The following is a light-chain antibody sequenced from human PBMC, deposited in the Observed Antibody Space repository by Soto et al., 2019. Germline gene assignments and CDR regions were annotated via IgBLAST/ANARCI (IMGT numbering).Light chain of an antibody. V-gene: IGKV1-5*03. CDR3: QQHNSYPAT. CDR2: MAS. J-gene: IGKJ1*01. CDR1: QSISTW. Sequence: DIQMTQSPSTLSASVGDRVTITCRASQSISTWLAWYQQKPGKAPKLLIYMASTLESGVPSRFSGSASGTEFTLTISSLQPDDFATYYCQQHNSYPATFGQRTKVEIK.